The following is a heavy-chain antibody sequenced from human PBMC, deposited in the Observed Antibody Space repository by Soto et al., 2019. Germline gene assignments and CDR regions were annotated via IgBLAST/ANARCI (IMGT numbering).Heavy chain of an antibody. J-gene: IGHJ5*02. Sequence: GESLKISCAASGFTFSSYAMSWVRQAPGKGLEWVSAISGSGGSTYYADSVKGRFTISRDNSKNTLYLQMNSLRAEDTAVYYCAKDHITMVRGVNWFDPCGQGTLVTVSS. CDR2: ISGSGGST. V-gene: IGHV3-23*01. CDR3: AKDHITMVRGVNWFDP. D-gene: IGHD3-10*01. CDR1: GFTFSSYA.